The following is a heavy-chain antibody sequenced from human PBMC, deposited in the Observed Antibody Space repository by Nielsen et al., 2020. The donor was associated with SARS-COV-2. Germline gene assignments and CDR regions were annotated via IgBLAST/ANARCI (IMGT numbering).Heavy chain of an antibody. CDR2: IWYDGSNK. D-gene: IGHD6-13*01. Sequence: GESLKISCAASGFTFSSYGMHWVRQAPGKGLEWVAVIWYDGSNKYYADSVKGRFTISRDNSKNTLYLQINSLRAEDTAVYYCARVGQQLASDYWGQGTLVTVSS. J-gene: IGHJ4*02. CDR1: GFTFSSYG. CDR3: ARVGQQLASDY. V-gene: IGHV3-33*01.